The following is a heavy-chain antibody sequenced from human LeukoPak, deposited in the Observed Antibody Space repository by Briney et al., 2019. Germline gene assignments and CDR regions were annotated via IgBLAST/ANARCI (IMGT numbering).Heavy chain of an antibody. J-gene: IGHJ5*02. CDR2: INPNSGGT. V-gene: IGHV1-2*02. CDR1: GYTFTGYY. Sequence: GASVKVSCKASGYTFTGYYMHWVRQAPGQGLEWMGWINPNSGGTNYAQKFQGRVTMTRDTSISTAYMELGSLRSEDTAVYYCARGRFPLYCGGDCYRAGWFDPWGQGTLVTVSS. CDR3: ARGRFPLYCGGDCYRAGWFDP. D-gene: IGHD2-21*01.